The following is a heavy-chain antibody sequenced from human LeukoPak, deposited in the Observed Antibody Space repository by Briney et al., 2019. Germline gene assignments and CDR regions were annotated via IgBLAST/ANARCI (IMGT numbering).Heavy chain of an antibody. D-gene: IGHD3-10*01. J-gene: IGHJ4*02. CDR2: INHSGST. V-gene: IGHV4-34*01. Sequence: SETLSLTCAVYGGSFSGYYWSWIRQPPGKGLEWIGEINHSGSTNYNPSLKSRVTISVDTSKNQFSLKLSSVTAADTAVYYCARRRRGSYYGSGSYYGGRFDYWGQGTLVTVSS. CDR3: ARRRRGSYYGSGSYYGGRFDY. CDR1: GGSFSGYY.